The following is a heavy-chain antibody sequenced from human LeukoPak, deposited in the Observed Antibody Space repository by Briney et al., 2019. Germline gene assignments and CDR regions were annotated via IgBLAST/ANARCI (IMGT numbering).Heavy chain of an antibody. CDR2: ISYSGST. CDR1: GDSLSPNY. Sequence: QASETLSLTCSVSGDSLSPNYWSWVRQSQGQGLGWDGYISYSGSTNTHPHLKSRVSISVAMSKPQSYLELSSVTAADTAVYYCARARYRESNNVYAGVFYYMDVWGKGTTVTVS. V-gene: IGHV4-59*01. D-gene: IGHD5/OR15-5a*01. J-gene: IGHJ6*03. CDR3: ARARYRESNNVYAGVFYYMDV.